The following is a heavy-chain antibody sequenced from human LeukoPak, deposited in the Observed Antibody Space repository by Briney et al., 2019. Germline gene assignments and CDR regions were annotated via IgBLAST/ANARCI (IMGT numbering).Heavy chain of an antibody. V-gene: IGHV3-9*01. CDR1: GFSLRSYA. CDR3: AHGGSGNFDY. D-gene: IGHD3-10*01. Sequence: GRSLRLSCATSGFSLRSYAMHWIRQAPGKGLEWVSGISWNSGSIDYADSVKGRFTISRDNAKNSLYLQMNSLRAEDTALYYCAHGGSGNFDYWGQGTLVTVSS. CDR2: ISWNSGSI. J-gene: IGHJ4*02.